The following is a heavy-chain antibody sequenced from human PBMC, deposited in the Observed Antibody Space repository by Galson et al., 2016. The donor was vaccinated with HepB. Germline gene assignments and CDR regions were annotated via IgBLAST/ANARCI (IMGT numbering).Heavy chain of an antibody. D-gene: IGHD5-12*01. CDR1: GFIFSNSA. Sequence: SLRLSCAASGFIFSNSAMTWVRQAPGKGLEWVSAISESGVSTYYADSVKGRFTISRDNVKNSLYLQMNSLRADDTAVYYCARDPVRFSGYDPRYYFDFWGQGTLVTVSS. J-gene: IGHJ4*02. CDR2: ISESGVST. CDR3: ARDPVRFSGYDPRYYFDF. V-gene: IGHV3-23*01.